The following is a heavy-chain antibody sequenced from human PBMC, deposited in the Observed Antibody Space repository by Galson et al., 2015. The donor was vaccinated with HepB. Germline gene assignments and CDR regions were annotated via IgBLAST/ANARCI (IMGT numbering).Heavy chain of an antibody. Sequence: SVKVSCKAPGGTFSSDTFSWVRQAPGQGLEWMGGIIPIFGSANYAQKFQGRVTITADESTSTTYMQLSSLRSEDTAVYYCARQYDTRGYYAYWGQGTLVTVSS. CDR2: IIPIFGSA. CDR1: GGTFSSDT. D-gene: IGHD3-22*01. J-gene: IGHJ4*02. CDR3: ARQYDTRGYYAY. V-gene: IGHV1-69*13.